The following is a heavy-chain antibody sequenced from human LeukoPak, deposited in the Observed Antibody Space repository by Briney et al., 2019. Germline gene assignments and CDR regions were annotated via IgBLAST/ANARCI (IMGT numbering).Heavy chain of an antibody. Sequence: GGSLRLSCAASGFIFSSYAMSWVRQAPGRGLEWVASITDSGSYTYHTDSVKGRFTISRDNSKNTLYLQMNSLRAEDTAVYYCARAVGSNSAFDIWGQGTMVTVSS. J-gene: IGHJ3*02. D-gene: IGHD4-4*01. CDR2: ITDSGSYT. CDR1: GFIFSSYA. V-gene: IGHV3-23*01. CDR3: ARAVGSNSAFDI.